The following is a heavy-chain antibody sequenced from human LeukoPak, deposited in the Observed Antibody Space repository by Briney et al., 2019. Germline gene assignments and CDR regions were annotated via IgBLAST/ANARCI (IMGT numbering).Heavy chain of an antibody. Sequence: GGSLRLSCAASGFTFSSYEMNWVRQAPGKGLEWVSYISSSGSTIYYADSVKGRFTISRDNAKNSLYLRMNSLRAEDTAVYYCARWTTVTTLWYFDYWGQGTLVTVSS. V-gene: IGHV3-48*03. CDR1: GFTFSSYE. CDR3: ARWTTVTTLWYFDY. J-gene: IGHJ4*02. CDR2: ISSSGSTI. D-gene: IGHD4-17*01.